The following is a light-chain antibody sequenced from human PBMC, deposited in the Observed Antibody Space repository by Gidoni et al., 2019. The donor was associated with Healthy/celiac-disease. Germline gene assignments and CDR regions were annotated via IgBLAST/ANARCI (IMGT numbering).Light chain of an antibody. CDR1: SSDVGGYNY. Sequence: QSALTQPRSVSGSPGQSVTIPCTGTSSDVGGYNYVSWYQQHPGKAPKLMIYEVSKRPSGVPDRFSGSKSGNPASLTISGLQAEDEADYYCCSYAGSCYVFGTGTKVTVL. J-gene: IGLJ1*01. CDR2: EVS. CDR3: CSYAGSCYV. V-gene: IGLV2-11*01.